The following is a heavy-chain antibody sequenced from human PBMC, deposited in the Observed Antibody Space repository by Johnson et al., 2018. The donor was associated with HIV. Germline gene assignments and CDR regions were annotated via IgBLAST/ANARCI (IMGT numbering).Heavy chain of an antibody. J-gene: IGHJ3*02. Sequence: VQLVESGGGLVQPGGSLRLSCAASGFTFSDYDMHWVRQATGEGLEWVSAIGSAGDTYYPGSVKGRFTISRDNSKNTLYLQMNSLRAEDTAVYYCANSLLLDAFNIWGQGTMVTVSS. CDR3: ANSLLLDAFNI. V-gene: IGHV3-13*01. CDR2: IGSAGDT. D-gene: IGHD4-23*01. CDR1: GFTFSDYD.